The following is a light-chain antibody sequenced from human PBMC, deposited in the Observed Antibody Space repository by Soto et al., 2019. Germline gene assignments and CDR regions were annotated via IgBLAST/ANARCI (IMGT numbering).Light chain of an antibody. J-gene: IGKJ1*01. CDR2: GAS. V-gene: IGKV3-20*01. CDR3: QQYGSSGT. Sequence: IVLTHSPGTLSLSPGERATLSCRASQSVSNNYLAWYQQKPGQAPRLLIYGASNRATGIPDRFSGSGSGTDFTLTISRLEPADFEVYYCQQYGSSGTFGQGTKVDIK. CDR1: QSVSNNY.